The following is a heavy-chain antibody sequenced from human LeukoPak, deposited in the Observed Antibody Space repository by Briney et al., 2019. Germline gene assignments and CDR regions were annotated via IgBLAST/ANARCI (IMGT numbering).Heavy chain of an antibody. V-gene: IGHV1-18*04. D-gene: IGHD3-16*01. Sequence: ASVKVSCKASGNTFTSYGISWVRQAPGQGLEWMGWISAYNGNTNYAQKLQGRVTMTTDTSTSTAYMELRSLRSDDTAVYYCASSRAGGYFDYWGQGTLVTVSS. J-gene: IGHJ4*02. CDR2: ISAYNGNT. CDR3: ASSRAGGYFDY. CDR1: GNTFTSYG.